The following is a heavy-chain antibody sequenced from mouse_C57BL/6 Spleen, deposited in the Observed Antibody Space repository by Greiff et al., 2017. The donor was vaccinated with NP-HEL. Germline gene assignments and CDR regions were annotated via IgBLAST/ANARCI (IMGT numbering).Heavy chain of an antibody. CDR3: ARSDYDPLYWYFDV. D-gene: IGHD2-4*01. V-gene: IGHV1-85*01. CDR2: IYPRDGST. J-gene: IGHJ1*03. Sequence: QVQLKESGPELVKPGASVKLSCKASGYTFTSYDINWVKQRPGPGLEWIGWIYPRDGSTKYNEKFKGKATLTVDTSSSTAYMELHSLTSEDSAVYFCARSDYDPLYWYFDVWGTGTTVTVSS. CDR1: GYTFTSYD.